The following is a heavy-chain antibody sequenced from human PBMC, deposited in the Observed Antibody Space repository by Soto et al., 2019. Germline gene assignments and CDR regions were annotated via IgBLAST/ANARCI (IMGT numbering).Heavy chain of an antibody. D-gene: IGHD3-3*02. Sequence: GGCLRLSCVPSGFTFSRNTMNWVRQAPGKGLEWVASITSSGSYVYYADSVKGRFSASRDNAKNSLSLQMDSLRPDDTAIYFCVKDEGIEAMDVWGQGTTVTVSS. J-gene: IGHJ6*02. CDR1: GFTFSRNT. V-gene: IGHV3-21*01. CDR3: VKDEGIEAMDV. CDR2: ITSSGSYV.